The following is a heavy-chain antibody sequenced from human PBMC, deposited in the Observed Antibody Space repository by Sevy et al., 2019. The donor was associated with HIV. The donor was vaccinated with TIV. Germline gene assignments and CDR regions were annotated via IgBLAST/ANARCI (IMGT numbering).Heavy chain of an antibody. CDR1: EYSLTKLS. CDR3: ASAREYYEDSSGYLDY. J-gene: IGHJ4*02. CDR2: FDPEDGET. Sequence: ASVKVSCKVSEYSLTKLSMHWVRQAPGKGLEWMGRFDPEDGETIFAQKFQGRVTMIEDTSTDTAYMQLSSLRSEDTAVYYCASAREYYEDSSGYLDYWGQGTLVTVSS. D-gene: IGHD3-22*01. V-gene: IGHV1-24*01.